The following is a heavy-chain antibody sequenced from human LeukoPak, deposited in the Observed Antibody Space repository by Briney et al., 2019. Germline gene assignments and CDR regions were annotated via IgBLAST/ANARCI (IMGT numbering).Heavy chain of an antibody. CDR1: GGSISNYY. J-gene: IGHJ4*02. CDR2: IYYSGCT. D-gene: IGHD6-19*01. CDR3: ARSRDSSGPGPFAD. V-gene: IGHV4-59*08. Sequence: SETLSLTCTVSGGSISNYYWSWIRQPPGKGLEWIGYIYYSGCTNYNPSLKSRVTISVDTSKNQFSLKVSSVTAADTAVYYCARSRDSSGPGPFADWGQGILVTVSS.